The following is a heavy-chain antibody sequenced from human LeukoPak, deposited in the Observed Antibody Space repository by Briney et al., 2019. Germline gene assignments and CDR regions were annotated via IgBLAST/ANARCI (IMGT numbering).Heavy chain of an antibody. V-gene: IGHV1-69*04. CDR3: ASALSSGWYYEDY. CDR2: IIPILGIA. J-gene: IGHJ4*02. D-gene: IGHD6-19*01. CDR1: GYTFTSYG. Sequence: ASVKVSCKASGYTFTSYGISWVRQAPGQGLEWMGRIIPILGIANYAQKFQGRVTITADKSTSTAYMELSSLRSEDTAVYYCASALSSGWYYEDYWGQGTLVTVSS.